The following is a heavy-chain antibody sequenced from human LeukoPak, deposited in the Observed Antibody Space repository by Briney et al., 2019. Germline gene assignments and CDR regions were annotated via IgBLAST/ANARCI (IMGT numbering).Heavy chain of an antibody. CDR1: GGTFSSYA. Sequence: GASVKVSCKASGGTFSSYAISWVRQAPGQGLEWMGGIIPIFGTANYAQKFQGRVTITTDESTSTAYMELSSLRSEDTAVYYCARDPYCSSTSCYRSTWYFDLWGRGTLVTVSS. D-gene: IGHD2-2*01. V-gene: IGHV1-69*05. CDR2: IIPIFGTA. CDR3: ARDPYCSSTSCYRSTWYFDL. J-gene: IGHJ2*01.